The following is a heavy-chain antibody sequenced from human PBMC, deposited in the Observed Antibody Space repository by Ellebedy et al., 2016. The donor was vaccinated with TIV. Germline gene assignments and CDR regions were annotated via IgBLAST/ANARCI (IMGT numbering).Heavy chain of an antibody. D-gene: IGHD1-26*01. CDR2: INTNTGNP. CDR3: ARSLRGSYYGDWFDP. Sequence: AASVKVSCKASGYTFTSYAMNWVRQAPGQGLEWMGWINTNTGNPTYAQGLPGRFVFSLDTSVSTAYLQISSLKAEDTAVYYCARSLRGSYYGDWFDPWGQGTLVTVSS. J-gene: IGHJ5*02. CDR1: GYTFTSYA. V-gene: IGHV7-4-1*02.